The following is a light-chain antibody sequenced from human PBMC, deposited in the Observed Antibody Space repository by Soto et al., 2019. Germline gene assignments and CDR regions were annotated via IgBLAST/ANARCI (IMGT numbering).Light chain of an antibody. Sequence: EIVLTQSPATLSLSPGERVTLSCRTSQSVSKYFAWYQQKPGRAPRLLIYDASSRATGIPARFIGSGSGTDSSLTISSLEPEDFAIYYCQQLSNWPITFGQGTRLEIK. J-gene: IGKJ5*01. CDR3: QQLSNWPIT. V-gene: IGKV3-11*01. CDR1: QSVSKY. CDR2: DAS.